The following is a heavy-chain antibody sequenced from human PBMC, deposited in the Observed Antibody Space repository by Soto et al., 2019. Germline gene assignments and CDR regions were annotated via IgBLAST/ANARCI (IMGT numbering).Heavy chain of an antibody. CDR2: ISSSSSTI. D-gene: IGHD3-22*01. Sequence: PGGSLRLSCAASGFTFSSYSMNWVRQAPGKGLEWVSYISSSSSTIYYADSVKGRFTISRDNAKNSLYLQMNSLRAEDTAVYYCARDPSTMTTGSFQHWGQGTLVTV. V-gene: IGHV3-48*01. J-gene: IGHJ1*01. CDR3: ARDPSTMTTGSFQH. CDR1: GFTFSSYS.